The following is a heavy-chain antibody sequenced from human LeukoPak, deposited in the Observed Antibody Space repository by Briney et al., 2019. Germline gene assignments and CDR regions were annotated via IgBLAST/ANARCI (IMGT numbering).Heavy chain of an antibody. V-gene: IGHV3-74*01. Sequence: GGSLRLSCAASEFTLSTYAMNWVRQAPGKGLVWVSRINKDGSVTDYAESVKGRFSISRDNAKNTLYLQMNSLRVEDTAIYYCVKVRGRARVGYFDYWGQGTLVTVSS. CDR1: EFTLSTYA. CDR3: VKVRGRARVGYFDY. D-gene: IGHD1-26*01. J-gene: IGHJ4*02. CDR2: INKDGSVT.